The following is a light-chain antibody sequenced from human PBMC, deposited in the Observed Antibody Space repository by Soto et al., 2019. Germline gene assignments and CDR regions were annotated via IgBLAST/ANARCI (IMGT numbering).Light chain of an antibody. CDR1: QSVSTRY. CDR3: QQYGSSLSIT. CDR2: GAS. V-gene: IGKV3-20*01. Sequence: EIVLTQSPGTLSLSPGERATLSCRASQSVSTRYLAWYQHKPGQAPRLLIYGASSRATGIPDSFSGSGSETDFPLTISRLEPEDFAVYYCQQYGSSLSITFGQGTRLEIK. J-gene: IGKJ5*01.